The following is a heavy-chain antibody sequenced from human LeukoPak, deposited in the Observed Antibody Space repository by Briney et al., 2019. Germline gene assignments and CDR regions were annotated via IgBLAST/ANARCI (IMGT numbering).Heavy chain of an antibody. D-gene: IGHD1-26*01. Sequence: ASVKVSCKSSGYTFISYVVSWVRQARGQGLEWMGGMNPNSGNAGYAQKFQGRVTMTKNTSISTAYMELGSLASEDTAVYYFARAYSGSYYYYDMDVWGQGTTVTVSS. V-gene: IGHV1-8*01. CDR2: MNPNSGNA. J-gene: IGHJ6*02. CDR1: GYTFISYV. CDR3: ARAYSGSYYYYDMDV.